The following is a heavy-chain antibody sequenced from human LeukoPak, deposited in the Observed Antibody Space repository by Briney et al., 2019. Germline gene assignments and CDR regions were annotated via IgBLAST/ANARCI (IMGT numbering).Heavy chain of an antibody. J-gene: IGHJ1*01. CDR1: GYTLTSYG. V-gene: IGHV1-18*01. CDR2: ISAYNGNT. D-gene: IGHD3-22*01. CDR3: ARDVYYDSSRPYQH. Sequence: GASVKVSCKAAGYTLTSYGINWVRQAPGQGLEWMGWISAYNGNTNYAQKFQGRVTMTTDTSTSTAYMELRSLKSDDTAFYYCARDVYYDSSRPYQHWGQGTLVTVSS.